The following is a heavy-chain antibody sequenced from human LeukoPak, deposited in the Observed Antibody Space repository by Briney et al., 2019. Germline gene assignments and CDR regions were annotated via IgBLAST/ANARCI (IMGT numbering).Heavy chain of an antibody. Sequence: PSETLSLTCTVSGGSISSSSYYWGWIRQPPGKGLEWIGNIYYSGSTQYNPPLKSRVTISVDTSKNQFSLKLNSVTAADTAVYYCARIYGLGSYYMRDYYFDYWGQGTLVTVSS. V-gene: IGHV4-39*01. CDR3: ARIYGLGSYYMRDYYFDY. CDR2: IYYSGST. CDR1: GGSISSSSYY. D-gene: IGHD3-10*01. J-gene: IGHJ4*02.